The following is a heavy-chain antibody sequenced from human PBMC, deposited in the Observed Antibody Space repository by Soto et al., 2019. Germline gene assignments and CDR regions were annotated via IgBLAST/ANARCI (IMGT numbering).Heavy chain of an antibody. Sequence: ASVKVSCKASGYTFTSDDINWVRQATGQGLEWMGWMNPNSGNTGYAQKFQGRVTMTRNTSISTAYMELSSLRSEDTAVYYCARGARYSYGQEFDYWGQGTLVTVSS. CDR1: GYTFTSDD. J-gene: IGHJ4*02. D-gene: IGHD5-18*01. V-gene: IGHV1-8*01. CDR3: ARGARYSYGQEFDY. CDR2: MNPNSGNT.